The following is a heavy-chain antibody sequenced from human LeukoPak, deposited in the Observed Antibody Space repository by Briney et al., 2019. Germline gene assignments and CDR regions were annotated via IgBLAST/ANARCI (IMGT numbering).Heavy chain of an antibody. J-gene: IGHJ4*02. CDR3: ARGVNDYGERQYYFDY. CDR1: EFNFSSYP. Sequence: PGGSLRLSCAASEFNFSSYPMHWVRQAPGKGLEWVSVIYSGGSTYYADSVKGRFTISRDNSKNTLYLQMNSLRAEDTAVYYCARGVNDYGERQYYFDYWGQGTLVTVSS. V-gene: IGHV3-53*01. D-gene: IGHD4-17*01. CDR2: IYSGGST.